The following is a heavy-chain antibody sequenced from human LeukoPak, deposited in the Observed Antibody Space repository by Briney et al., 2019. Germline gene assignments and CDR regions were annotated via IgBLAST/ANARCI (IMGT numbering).Heavy chain of an antibody. V-gene: IGHV1-69*06. CDR3: ARVDSSGYYPGFDY. J-gene: IGHJ4*02. Sequence: SVKVSCKASGGTFSSYAISWVRQAPGQGLERMGGIIPIFGTANYAQKFQGRVTITADKSTSTAYMELSSLRSEDTAVYYCARVDSSGYYPGFDYWGQGTLVTVSS. CDR1: GGTFSSYA. CDR2: IIPIFGTA. D-gene: IGHD3-22*01.